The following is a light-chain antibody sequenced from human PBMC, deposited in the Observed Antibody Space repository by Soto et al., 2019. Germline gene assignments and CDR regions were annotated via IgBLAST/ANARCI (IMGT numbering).Light chain of an antibody. V-gene: IGKV1-39*01. CDR2: SGS. CDR3: QQSYSPFVS. CDR1: QAIHTY. Sequence: DIQMTQSPSSLSAFVGDRVTITCRASQAIHTYLYWFHQRPGTAPKLLIDSGSTLQSGVPSRFSGSGSGTEFTLTIGSLQPEDYGTYYCQQSYSPFVSFGGGTKVEIK. J-gene: IGKJ4*01.